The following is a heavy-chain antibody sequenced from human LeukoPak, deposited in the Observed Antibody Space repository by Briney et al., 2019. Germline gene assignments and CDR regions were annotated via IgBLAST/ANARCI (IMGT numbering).Heavy chain of an antibody. CDR3: AKGGGCIVGGTCSLSYYYGMDV. CDR1: EFTFSSYA. J-gene: IGHJ6*02. Sequence: GGSLRVSCAASEFTFSSYAMSWVRQAPGKGLEWVSAISGSGTSTFYADSVKGRFTISRDNSKNTLYLQMNSLRDEDTAVYYCAKGGGCIVGGTCSLSYYYGMDVWAKGPRSPSP. CDR2: ISGSGTST. V-gene: IGHV3-23*01. D-gene: IGHD1-26*01.